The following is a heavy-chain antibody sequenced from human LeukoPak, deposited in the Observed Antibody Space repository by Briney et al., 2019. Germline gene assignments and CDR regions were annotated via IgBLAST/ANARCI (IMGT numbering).Heavy chain of an antibody. CDR2: ISSSSSYI. V-gene: IGHV3-21*01. D-gene: IGHD6-13*01. J-gene: IGHJ4*02. CDR3: ARDGLAAAVFDY. CDR1: GFTFSSYS. Sequence: KSGGSLRLSCAASGFTFSSYSMNWVRQAPGKGLEWVSSISSSSSYIYYADSEKGRFTISRDNAKNSLYLQMNSLRAEDTAVYYCARDGLAAAVFDYWGQGTLVTVSS.